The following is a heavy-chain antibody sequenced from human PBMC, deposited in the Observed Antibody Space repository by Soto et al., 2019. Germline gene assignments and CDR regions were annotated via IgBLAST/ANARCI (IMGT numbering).Heavy chain of an antibody. D-gene: IGHD2-21*02. Sequence: QVQLQESGPGLVKPSGTLSLTCAVSGDSISSDKWWSWVRQPPGKGLEWIGAIHHSGRTNYNPSLKSRVIIFVEQSKNQVSLELSSMTAADTAVYYCWRGGDWQFDYWGQGTLVTVSS. CDR2: IHHSGRT. CDR3: WRGGDWQFDY. J-gene: IGHJ4*02. CDR1: GDSISSDKW. V-gene: IGHV4-4*02.